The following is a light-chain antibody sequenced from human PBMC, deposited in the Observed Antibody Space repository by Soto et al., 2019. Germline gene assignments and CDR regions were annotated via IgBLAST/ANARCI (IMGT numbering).Light chain of an antibody. CDR3: QQYNSYSWT. Sequence: DIQMTHSPSTLSASVGDRITITCRASQSISSWLAWYQQKPGKAPKLLIYDASSLESGVPSRFSGSGSGTEFTLTISSLQTDDFATYYCQQYNSYSWTFGQGPKVDIK. V-gene: IGKV1-5*01. J-gene: IGKJ1*01. CDR2: DAS. CDR1: QSISSW.